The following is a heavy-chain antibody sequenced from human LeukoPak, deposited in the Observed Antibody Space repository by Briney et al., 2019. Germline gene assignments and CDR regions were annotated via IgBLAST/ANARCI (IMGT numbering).Heavy chain of an antibody. CDR1: GYLFTSYW. J-gene: IGHJ5*02. Sequence: GESLRISCKGSGYLFTSYWISWVRQMPGKGLEWMGRIDPSDSYTNYSPSFQGHVTISADKSISTAYLQWSSLKASDTAMYYCARRVNTMVRGVIFNWFDPWGQGTLVTVSS. CDR3: ARRVNTMVRGVIFNWFDP. V-gene: IGHV5-10-1*01. CDR2: IDPSDSYT. D-gene: IGHD3-10*01.